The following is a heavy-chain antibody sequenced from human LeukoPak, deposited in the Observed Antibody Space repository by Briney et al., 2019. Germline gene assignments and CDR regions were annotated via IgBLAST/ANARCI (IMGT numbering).Heavy chain of an antibody. J-gene: IGHJ1*01. V-gene: IGHV3-23*01. CDR2: ISGSGGST. D-gene: IGHD6-13*01. CDR1: GFTFSSYA. Sequence: GGSLRLSCAASGFTFSSYAMSWVRQVPGKGLEWVSAISGSGGSTYYADSVKGRFTISRDNSKNTLYLQMNSLRAEDTAVYYCAKEYSSSWPIEEYFQHWGQGTLVTVSS. CDR3: AKEYSSSWPIEEYFQH.